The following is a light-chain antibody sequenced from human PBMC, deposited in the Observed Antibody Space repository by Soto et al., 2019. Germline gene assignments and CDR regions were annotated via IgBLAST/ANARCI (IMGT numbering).Light chain of an antibody. CDR2: GAS. CDR1: QSVSSK. J-gene: IGKJ1*01. V-gene: IGKV3-15*01. Sequence: EIVMTQSPATLSVSPGERAALSCRASQSVSSKVAWYQQKPGQAPRLLIFGASTTAAGIPARFSGSGSGTDFTLTISSLQSEDFAVYHCQHYDEWPWTFGQGTKVEIK. CDR3: QHYDEWPWT.